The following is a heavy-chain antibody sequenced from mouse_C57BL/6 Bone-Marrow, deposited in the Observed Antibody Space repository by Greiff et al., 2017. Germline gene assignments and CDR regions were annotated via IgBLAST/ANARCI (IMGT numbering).Heavy chain of an antibody. D-gene: IGHD4-1*01. CDR3: TRDSGVCDY. V-gene: IGHV5-9-1*02. CDR1: GFTFSSYA. CDR2: ISSGGDYI. Sequence: DVMLVESGEGLVKPGGSLKLSCAASGFTFSSYAMSWVRQTPEKRLEWVAYISSGGDYIYYADTVKGRFTISRDNARNTLYLQMSSLKSEDTAMYYCTRDSGVCDYWGQGTTLTVSS. J-gene: IGHJ2*01.